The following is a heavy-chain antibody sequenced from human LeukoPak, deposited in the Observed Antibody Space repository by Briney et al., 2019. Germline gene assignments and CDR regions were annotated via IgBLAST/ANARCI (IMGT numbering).Heavy chain of an antibody. V-gene: IGHV3-30*04. CDR1: GFTFSGSP. J-gene: IGHJ5*02. D-gene: IGHD2-15*01. CDR3: ARDADPAARGWLDP. Sequence: PGGSLRLSCAASGFTFSGSPMHWVRQAQGKGLEWVALISYDGKKDFYTDSVKGRFTISRDDSKNTVFLQMDSLRADDTAMYFCARDADPAARGWLDPWGQGTLVTVSS. CDR2: ISYDGKKD.